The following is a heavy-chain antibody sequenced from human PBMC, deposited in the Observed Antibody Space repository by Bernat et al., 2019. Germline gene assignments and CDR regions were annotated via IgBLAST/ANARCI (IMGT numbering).Heavy chain of an antibody. CDR1: GGTFSSYA. J-gene: IGHJ3*02. CDR3: ARALDPKSVVEDAFDI. CDR2: IIPIFGTA. D-gene: IGHD2-15*01. V-gene: IGHV1-69*06. Sequence: QVQLVQSGAEVKKPGSSVKVSCKASGGTFSSYAISWVRQAPGQGLEWMGGIIPIFGTANYAQKFQGRVTITADKSTSTAYMELSSLRSEDTAVYYCARALDPKSVVEDAFDIWGQGTMVTVSS.